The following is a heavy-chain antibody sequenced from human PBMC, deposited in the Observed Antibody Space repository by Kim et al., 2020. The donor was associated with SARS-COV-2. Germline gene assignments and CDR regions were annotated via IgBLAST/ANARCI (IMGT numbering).Heavy chain of an antibody. CDR1: GGSISSSSYY. J-gene: IGHJ5*02. CDR3: ARENYDYIWGSYPKRSGFDP. CDR2: IYYSGST. D-gene: IGHD3-16*02. V-gene: IGHV4-39*01. Sequence: SETLSLTCTVSGGSISSSSYYWGWIRQPPGKGLEWIGSIYYSGSTYYNPSLKSRVTISVDTSKNQFSLKLSSVTAADTAVYYCARENYDYIWGSYPKRSGFDPWGQGTLVTVSS.